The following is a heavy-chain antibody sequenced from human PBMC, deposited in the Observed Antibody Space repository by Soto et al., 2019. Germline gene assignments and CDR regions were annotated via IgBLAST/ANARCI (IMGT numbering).Heavy chain of an antibody. CDR3: ASNWNSDAFDI. CDR1: GGSVSSGSYY. CDR2: IYYSGST. V-gene: IGHV4-61*01. Sequence: PSETLSLTCTVSGGSVSSGSYYWSWIRQPPGKGLEWIGYIYYSGSTNYNPSLKSRVTISVDTSKNQFSLKLSSVTAADTAVYYCASNWNSDAFDIWGQGTMVTVSS. J-gene: IGHJ3*02. D-gene: IGHD1-1*01.